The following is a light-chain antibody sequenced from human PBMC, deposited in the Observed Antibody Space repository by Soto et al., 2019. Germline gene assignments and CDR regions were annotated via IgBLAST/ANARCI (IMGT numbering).Light chain of an antibody. Sequence: QSVLTQPPSASGSPGQSVTISCTGTSSDVGGYNYVSWYQQHPGKAPKLMIYEVSKRPPGVPDRFSGSKSGNTASLTVSGLQAEDEADYYCSSYGGSNNVFGTGTKVTVL. CDR1: SSDVGGYNY. CDR3: SSYGGSNNV. V-gene: IGLV2-8*01. J-gene: IGLJ1*01. CDR2: EVS.